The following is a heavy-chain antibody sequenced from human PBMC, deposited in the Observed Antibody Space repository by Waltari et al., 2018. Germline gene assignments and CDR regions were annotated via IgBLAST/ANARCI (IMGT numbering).Heavy chain of an antibody. D-gene: IGHD2-15*01. CDR3: ARDPGSIVVLVAASYFDY. J-gene: IGHJ4*02. Sequence: QVQLVQSGAEVKKPGASVKVSCKASGYTFTGYYIHWVRQAPGQGLEWMGWINPNSGGTNYAQKFQGRVTMTRDTSISTAYMELSRLRSDDTAVFYCARDPGSIVVLVAASYFDYWGQGTLVTVSS. V-gene: IGHV1-2*02. CDR2: INPNSGGT. CDR1: GYTFTGYY.